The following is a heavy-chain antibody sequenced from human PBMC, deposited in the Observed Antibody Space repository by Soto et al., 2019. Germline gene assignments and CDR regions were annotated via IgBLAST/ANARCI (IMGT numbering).Heavy chain of an antibody. V-gene: IGHV3-23*01. Sequence: EVQLLESGGGLEQPGGSLRLSCAASGFMFDNFAMSWVRQAPGKGLEWVSSISGRGGSAYYADSVKGRFTISRDNSKNTLYLQMNSLRAEDTALYYCAKLKGVGTNYIHSDYWGQGTLVTVSS. D-gene: IGHD1-1*01. J-gene: IGHJ4*02. CDR1: GFMFDNFA. CDR2: ISGRGGSA. CDR3: AKLKGVGTNYIHSDY.